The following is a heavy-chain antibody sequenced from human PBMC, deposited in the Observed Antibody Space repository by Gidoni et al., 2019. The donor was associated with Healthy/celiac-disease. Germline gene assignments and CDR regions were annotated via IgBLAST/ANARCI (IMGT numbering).Heavy chain of an antibody. Sequence: QVQLQQWGAGLLKPSEPLSLTCAVYGGSFSGYYWSWIRQPPGKGLEWIGEIKHSGSTNYNPSLKSRVTISVDTSKNQFSLKLSSVTAADTAVYYCARGDGRKPLPQRGLGYWGQGTLVTVSS. CDR2: IKHSGST. CDR1: GGSFSGYY. D-gene: IGHD2-15*01. V-gene: IGHV4-34*01. CDR3: ARGDGRKPLPQRGLGY. J-gene: IGHJ4*02.